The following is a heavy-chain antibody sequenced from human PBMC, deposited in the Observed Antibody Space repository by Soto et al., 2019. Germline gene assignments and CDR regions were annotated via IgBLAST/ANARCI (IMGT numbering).Heavy chain of an antibody. J-gene: IGHJ6*01. V-gene: IGHV3-30*18. CDR2: ISYDGSNK. CDR1: GFTFSSYG. CDR3: AQDQAVYYHYGMDG. Sequence: QVQLVESGGGVVQPGRSLRLSCAASGFTFSSYGMHWVRQAPGKGLEWVAVISYDGSNKYYADSMKGRFTISRDNSKNTLYLQMKSLRREDTAGYYCAQDQAVYYHYGMDGWGQGTTVTVPS.